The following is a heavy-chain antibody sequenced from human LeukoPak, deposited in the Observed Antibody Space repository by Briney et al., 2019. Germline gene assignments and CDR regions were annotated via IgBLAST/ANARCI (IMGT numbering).Heavy chain of an antibody. J-gene: IGHJ4*02. D-gene: IGHD3-10*01. V-gene: IGHV3-74*01. CDR3: AREKRSGSYYTRYYFDY. Sequence: GGSLRLSCAASGFTFSSYWMHWVRQAPGKGLVWVSRINSDGSSTSYADSVKGRFTISRDNAKNTLYLQMNSLRAEDTAVYYCAREKRSGSYYTRYYFDYWXQGTLVTVSS. CDR1: GFTFSSYW. CDR2: INSDGSST.